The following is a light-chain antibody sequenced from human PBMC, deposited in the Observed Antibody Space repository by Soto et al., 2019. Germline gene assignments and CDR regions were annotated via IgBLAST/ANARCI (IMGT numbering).Light chain of an antibody. V-gene: IGKV1-39*01. CDR3: QQTYTPPFT. CDR2: VAS. CDR1: QTINSY. J-gene: IGKJ3*01. Sequence: DIKMTQSPSTLSASVGDRVTITCRASQTINSYLNWYQQKPGRAPKLLIYVASSLHSGVPSRFSGSGSVREFTLTISSLQPDDFATYFCQQTYTPPFTLGPGTTVD.